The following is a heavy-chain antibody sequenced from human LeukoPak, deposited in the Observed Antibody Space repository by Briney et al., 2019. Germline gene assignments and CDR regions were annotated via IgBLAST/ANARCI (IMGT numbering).Heavy chain of an antibody. CDR1: GGSISSSSYY. D-gene: IGHD3-16*02. Sequence: SETLSLTCTVPGGSISSSSYYWGWIRQPPGKGLEWIGSIYYSGSTYYNPTLKSRITISVDTSKNHDSPKLSHMTAADTAVYYCARRARRSMITFGGFIVGGDYWGQGTLVTVSS. J-gene: IGHJ4*02. CDR3: ARRARRSMITFGGFIVGGDY. V-gene: IGHV4-39*01. CDR2: IYYSGST.